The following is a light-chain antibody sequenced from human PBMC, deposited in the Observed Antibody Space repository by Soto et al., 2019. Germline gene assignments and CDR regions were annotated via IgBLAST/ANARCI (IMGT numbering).Light chain of an antibody. CDR3: QQHSHWPPWT. CDR1: QNVRTF. V-gene: IGKV3-11*01. J-gene: IGKJ1*01. CDR2: GAS. Sequence: EVVLTQSPATLSLSPGERATLSCRASQNVRTFLDWYQQKPGQAPRLLIYGASNRATGIPARFSGSGSRTDFTLTISSPEPEDFAVYYCQQHSHWPPWTFGQGTRVEIQ.